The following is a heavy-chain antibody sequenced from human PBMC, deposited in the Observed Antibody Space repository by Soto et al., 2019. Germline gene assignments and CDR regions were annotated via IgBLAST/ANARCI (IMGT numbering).Heavy chain of an antibody. J-gene: IGHJ3*02. D-gene: IGHD3-22*01. Sequence: GGSLRLSCAAAGFTCSSYGRHWVRQAPGKGLEWVAVIWYDGSNKYYADSVKGRFTISRDNSKNTLYLQMNSLRAEDTAVYYCASGHYDSSGYYYLAAFDIWGQGTMVTVSS. V-gene: IGHV3-33*01. CDR2: IWYDGSNK. CDR1: GFTCSSYG. CDR3: ASGHYDSSGYYYLAAFDI.